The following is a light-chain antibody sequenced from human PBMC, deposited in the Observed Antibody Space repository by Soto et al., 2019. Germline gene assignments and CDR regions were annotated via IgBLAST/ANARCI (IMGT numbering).Light chain of an antibody. CDR1: QTINNW. CDR3: RQYKSEST. V-gene: IGKV1-5*01. J-gene: IGKJ1*01. Sequence: DIQMTQSPSTLSASIGDRVTITCRASQTINNWLAWYQQTPGKAPKVLIHDASRLESGVPSRFSGSGSGTEFTLTISSLQPDDFAIYYCRQYKSESTFGQGTRVEIK. CDR2: DAS.